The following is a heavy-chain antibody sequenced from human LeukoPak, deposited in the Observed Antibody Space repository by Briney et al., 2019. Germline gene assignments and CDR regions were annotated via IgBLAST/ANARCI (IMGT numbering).Heavy chain of an antibody. Sequence: SETLSLTCAVYGGSFSGYYWSWIRQPPGKGLEWIGEINHSGSTNYNPSLKSRVTISVDTSKNQFSLNLTSVTAADTAVYYCARGGHDFWSGFPRGPYHYYYMDVWGKGTTVGVSS. D-gene: IGHD3-3*01. CDR1: GGSFSGYY. CDR2: INHSGST. V-gene: IGHV4-34*01. CDR3: ARGGHDFWSGFPRGPYHYYYMDV. J-gene: IGHJ6*03.